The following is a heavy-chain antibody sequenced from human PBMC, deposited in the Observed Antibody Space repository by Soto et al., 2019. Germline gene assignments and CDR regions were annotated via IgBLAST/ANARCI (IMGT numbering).Heavy chain of an antibody. CDR1: GFSLITSGVG. Sequence: QITLKEAGPTLVKPTQTLTLTCSFSGFSLITSGVGVGWIRQPPGKALEWLALIYWDDDKGYSTSLKSRLTITKDTPRTQVVLTMTNMDPADTATYYCAHTMAPRIFDYWGQGTLVTVSS. V-gene: IGHV2-5*02. CDR3: AHTMAPRIFDY. J-gene: IGHJ4*02. CDR2: IYWDDDK.